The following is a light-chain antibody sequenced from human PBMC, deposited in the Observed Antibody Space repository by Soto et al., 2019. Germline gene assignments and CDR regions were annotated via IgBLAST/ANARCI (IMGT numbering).Light chain of an antibody. J-gene: IGKJ1*01. V-gene: IGKV3-20*01. CDR1: QSVRDNY. CDR2: DTS. CDR3: QQYGSSGT. Sequence: EIVLTQSPGTVSLSPGERATLSCRASQSVRDNYLAWYQQKPGQAPSLLIFDTSRRATGTPDRFSGSGSGTDFTLTISRLEPEDFAVYYCQQYGSSGTFGQGTKVDIK.